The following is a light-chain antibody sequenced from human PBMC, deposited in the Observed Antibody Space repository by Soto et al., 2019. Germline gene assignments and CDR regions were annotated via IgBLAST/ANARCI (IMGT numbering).Light chain of an antibody. V-gene: IGKV3-20*01. Sequence: EVVMTQSPVTLSLSPGERATLSCRASQSVSSNLAWYQQKPGQAPRLLIYSASSRATGVPDRFSGSGSATDFTLTISRVEPEDFAVYYCQQYGSSPFTFGPGTKVDIK. CDR2: SAS. CDR1: QSVSSN. J-gene: IGKJ3*01. CDR3: QQYGSSPFT.